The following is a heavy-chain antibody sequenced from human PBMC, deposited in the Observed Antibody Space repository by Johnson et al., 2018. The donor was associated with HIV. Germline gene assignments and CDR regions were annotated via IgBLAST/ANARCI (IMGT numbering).Heavy chain of an antibody. J-gene: IGHJ3*02. Sequence: QVQLVESGGGVVQPGRSLRLSCAASGFTFSSYAMHWVRQAPGKGLEWVAVISYDGSNKYYADSVKGRVTISRDNSKNTLYLQMNSLRAEDTAMYYCARDPFTPAGSDAFDIWGQGTMVTVSS. CDR1: GFTFSSYA. CDR3: ARDPFTPAGSDAFDI. D-gene: IGHD2-15*01. V-gene: IGHV3-30*04. CDR2: ISYDGSNK.